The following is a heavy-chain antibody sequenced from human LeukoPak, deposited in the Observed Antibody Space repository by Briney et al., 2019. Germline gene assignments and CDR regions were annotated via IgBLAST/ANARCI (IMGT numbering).Heavy chain of an antibody. CDR3: ARGRVSRSPAAGRRNYYYYYYLDV. CDR1: GYTFTSYD. V-gene: IGHV1-8*03. D-gene: IGHD6-13*01. CDR2: MNPNSGNT. J-gene: IGHJ6*03. Sequence: ASVKVSCKASGYTFTSYDINWVRQATGQGLEWMGWMNPNSGNTGYAQKFQGRVTITRNTSISTAYMELSSLRSEDTAVYYCARGRVSRSPAAGRRNYYYYYYLDVWGKGTTVTVSS.